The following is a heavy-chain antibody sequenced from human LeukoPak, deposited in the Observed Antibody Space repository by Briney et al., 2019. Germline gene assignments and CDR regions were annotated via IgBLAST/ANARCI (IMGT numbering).Heavy chain of an antibody. CDR2: IYYSGST. CDR1: GGSISSGGYY. V-gene: IGHV4-31*03. CDR3: ARLRNHNYDTSGYYSMDV. D-gene: IGHD3-22*01. J-gene: IGHJ6*02. Sequence: PSETLSLTCTVSGGSISSGGYYWSWIRQHPGKGLEWIGYIYYSGSTYYNPSLKSRVTISVDTSKNQFSLKLSSVTAADTAVYYCARLRNHNYDTSGYYSMDVWGQGTTVTVSS.